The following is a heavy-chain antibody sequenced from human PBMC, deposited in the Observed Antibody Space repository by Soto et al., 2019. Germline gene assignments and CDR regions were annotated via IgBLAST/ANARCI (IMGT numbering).Heavy chain of an antibody. V-gene: IGHV3-9*02. CDR2: MTWYNGEV. CDR3: ARGVHRWLPDS. CDR1: GLLPDNYA. J-gene: IGHJ4*02. D-gene: IGHD5-18*01. Sequence: EVHLVESGGGLVQPGRSLRLSCVGSGLLPDNYAMHWVRRAPGKGLECVSGMTWYNGEVGYADSVKGRFTTSRDKAKNSLFLQMDSLRLDDTALYYCARGVHRWLPDSWGQGNLVVVSS.